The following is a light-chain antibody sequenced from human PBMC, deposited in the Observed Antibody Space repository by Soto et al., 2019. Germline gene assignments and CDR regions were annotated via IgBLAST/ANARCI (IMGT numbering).Light chain of an antibody. V-gene: IGKV3-20*01. J-gene: IGKJ4*01. CDR2: GAS. CDR3: RQYGSSPLT. Sequence: IVLTQSPATLSLSPGERATLSCRASQSVSSSYLAWYQQKPGQAPRLLIYGASSRATGIPDRFSGSGSGTDFTLTISRLEPEDFAVYYCRQYGSSPLTFGGGTMV. CDR1: QSVSSSY.